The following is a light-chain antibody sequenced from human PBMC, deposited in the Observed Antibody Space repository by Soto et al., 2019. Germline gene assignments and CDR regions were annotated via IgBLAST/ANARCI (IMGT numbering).Light chain of an antibody. V-gene: IGLV2-23*01. CDR3: SSYAGSMTWV. CDR1: GSDVGSFDL. CDR2: EGS. Sequence: QSALTQPASVSGSPEQSITISCTGPGSDVGSFDLVSWYQQHPDKAPKLIIFEGSKRPSGVSNRFSGSKSGNRASLTISGLQAEDEPDYYCSSYAGSMTWVFGGGTKLTVL. J-gene: IGLJ3*02.